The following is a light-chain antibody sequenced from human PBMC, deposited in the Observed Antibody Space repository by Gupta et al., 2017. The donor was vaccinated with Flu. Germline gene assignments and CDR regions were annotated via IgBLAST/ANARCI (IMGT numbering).Light chain of an antibody. CDR2: RVS. CDR1: QSLVHRNGNTY. Sequence: PVTFGQPASISCRSRQSLVHRNGNTYLNWFQQRPGLSPRRLIYRVSNRDYGVPDRFSGSGSGTDFTLKSSRREAEDVGVYYCRQCEHWKTFGQGTKVEIK. V-gene: IGKV2-30*02. CDR3: RQCEHWKT. J-gene: IGKJ1*01.